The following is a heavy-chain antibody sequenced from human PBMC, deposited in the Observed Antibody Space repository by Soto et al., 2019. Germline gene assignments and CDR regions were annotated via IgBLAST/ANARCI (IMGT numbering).Heavy chain of an antibody. D-gene: IGHD4-17*01. J-gene: IGHJ4*02. Sequence: ASVKVSCQASGYTFTSYDINWVRQATGQGLEWMGWMNPNSGNTGYAQKFQGRVTMTRNTSISTAYMELSSLRSEDTAVYYCARYLRGKTTVTKYYFDYWGQGTLVTVSS. CDR3: ARYLRGKTTVTKYYFDY. V-gene: IGHV1-8*01. CDR1: GYTFTSYD. CDR2: MNPNSGNT.